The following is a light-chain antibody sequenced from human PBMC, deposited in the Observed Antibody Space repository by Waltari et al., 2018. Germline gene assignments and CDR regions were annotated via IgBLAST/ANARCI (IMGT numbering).Light chain of an antibody. J-gene: IGLJ1*01. CDR1: GSDVGGYNY. CDR2: EVS. CDR3: SSYTSSGTYV. V-gene: IGLV2-14*01. Sequence: QSALTQPASVSGSPGQSITISCTGTGSDVGGYNYVYWYQHHPGKAPQLMIYEVSNRPSGVSNRFSGSKSGNTASLTISGLQAEDEADYYCSSYTSSGTYVFGTGTKVTVL.